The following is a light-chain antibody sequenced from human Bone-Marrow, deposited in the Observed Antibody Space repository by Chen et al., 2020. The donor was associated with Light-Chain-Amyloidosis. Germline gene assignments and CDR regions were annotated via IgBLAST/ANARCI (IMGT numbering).Light chain of an antibody. CDR2: RNN. Sequence: QSVLTQPPSASGTPGQRVTISCSGASSNIGRNYVYWYQHFPGAAPTLLIHRNNQPPSGVPYRVSAAKSGTSAFLASSGLRSEDEADYYCAAWDGSLSGYVFGTGTKVIVL. J-gene: IGLJ1*01. V-gene: IGLV1-47*01. CDR1: SSNIGRNY. CDR3: AAWDGSLSGYV.